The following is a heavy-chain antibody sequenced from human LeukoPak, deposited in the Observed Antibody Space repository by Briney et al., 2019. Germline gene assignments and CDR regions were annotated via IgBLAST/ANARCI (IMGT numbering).Heavy chain of an antibody. CDR2: IYHSGST. J-gene: IGHJ5*02. CDR3: ARVYGSGRRSGGNWFDP. V-gene: IGHV4-30-2*01. CDR1: GGSISSGGYS. Sequence: SQTLSLTCAVSGGSISSGGYSWSWIRQPRGKGLEWIGYIYHSGSTYYNPSLKSRVTISVDRSKNQFSLKLSSVTAADSAVYYCARVYGSGRRSGGNWFDPWGQGTLVTVSS. D-gene: IGHD3-10*01.